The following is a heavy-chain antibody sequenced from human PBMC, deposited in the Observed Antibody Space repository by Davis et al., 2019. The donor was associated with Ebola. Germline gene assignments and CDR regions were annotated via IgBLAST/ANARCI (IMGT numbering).Heavy chain of an antibody. CDR3: ARSSPLGMLRS. CDR2: IYSGGST. CDR1: GFTVSSNY. V-gene: IGHV3-53*01. Sequence: PGGSLRLSCAASGFTVSSNYMSWVRQAPGKGLEWVSVIYSGGSTYYADSVKGRFTISRDNSKNTLYLQMNSLRAEDTAVYYCARSSPLGMLRSWGQGTLVTVSS. D-gene: IGHD7-27*01. J-gene: IGHJ4*02.